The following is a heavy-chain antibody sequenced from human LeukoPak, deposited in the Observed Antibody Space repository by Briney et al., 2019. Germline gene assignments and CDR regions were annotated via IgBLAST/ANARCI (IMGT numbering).Heavy chain of an antibody. Sequence: PSETLSLTCTVSGGSIISYYWSWIRQPPGKGLEWIGYIYYSGSTNYNPSLKSRVTISVDTSKNQFSLKLSSVTAADTAVYYCARGKDYVPPYYFDYWGQGTLVTVSS. D-gene: IGHD4-17*01. CDR3: ARGKDYVPPYYFDY. CDR1: GGSIISYY. J-gene: IGHJ4*02. V-gene: IGHV4-59*01. CDR2: IYYSGST.